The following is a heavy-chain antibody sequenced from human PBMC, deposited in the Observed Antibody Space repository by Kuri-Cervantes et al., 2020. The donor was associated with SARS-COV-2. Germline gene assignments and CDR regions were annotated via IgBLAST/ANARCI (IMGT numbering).Heavy chain of an antibody. V-gene: IGHV4-34*01. Sequence: ESLKISCAVYGGSFSGYYWSWIRQPPGKGLEWIGEINHSGSTNCNPSLKSRVTISVDTSKNQFSLKLSSVTAADTAVYYCARAGVRVLIDLYSNPGFDYWGQGTLVTVSS. J-gene: IGHJ4*02. CDR1: GGSFSGYY. CDR3: ARAGVRVLIDLYSNPGFDY. D-gene: IGHD4-11*01. CDR2: INHSGST.